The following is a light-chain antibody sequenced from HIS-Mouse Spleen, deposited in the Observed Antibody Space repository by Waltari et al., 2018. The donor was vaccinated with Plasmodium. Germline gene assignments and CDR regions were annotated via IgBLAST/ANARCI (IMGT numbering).Light chain of an antibody. V-gene: IGKV3-15*01. CDR3: QQYNNWSFT. CDR2: GAS. J-gene: IGKJ3*01. Sequence: EIVMTQSPATLSVSPGERATLSCRASQSVSSNLAWDQQKPGQAPRLLIDGASTRATGIPARFSGSGSGTGFTLTISSLQSEDFAVYYCQQYNNWSFTFGPGTKVDIK. CDR1: QSVSSN.